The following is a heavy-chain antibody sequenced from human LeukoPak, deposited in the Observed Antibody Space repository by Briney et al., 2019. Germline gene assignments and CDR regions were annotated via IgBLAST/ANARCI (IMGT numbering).Heavy chain of an antibody. J-gene: IGHJ5*02. CDR2: INHSGST. V-gene: IGHV4-34*01. D-gene: IGHD6-6*01. Sequence: PSETLSLTCAVYGGSFGGYYWSWIRQPPGKGLEWIGEINHSGSTNYNPSLKSRVTISVDTSKNQFSLKLSSVTAADTAVYYCARVSFPYSSSSRGGWFDPWGQGTLVTVSS. CDR1: GGSFGGYY. CDR3: ARVSFPYSSSSRGGWFDP.